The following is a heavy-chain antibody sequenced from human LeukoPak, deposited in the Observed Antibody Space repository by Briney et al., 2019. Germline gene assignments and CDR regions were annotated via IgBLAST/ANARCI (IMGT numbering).Heavy chain of an antibody. J-gene: IGHJ5*02. CDR2: ISAYNGNT. CDR3: ARDLSAMVRGVINWFDP. D-gene: IGHD3-10*01. CDR1: GYTFTSYG. V-gene: IGHV1-18*01. Sequence: GASVKVSCKASGYTFTSYGISWVRQAPGQGREWMGWISAYNGNTNYAQKLQGRVTMTTDTSTSTAYMELRSLGSDDTAVYYCARDLSAMVRGVINWFDPWGQGTLVTVSS.